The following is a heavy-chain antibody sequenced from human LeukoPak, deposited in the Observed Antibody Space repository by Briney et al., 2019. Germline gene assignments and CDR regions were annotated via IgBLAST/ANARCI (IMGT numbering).Heavy chain of an antibody. CDR3: ARRRDILTIPTYYFDY. CDR1: SGSISTSNYY. CDR2: IFYSGST. V-gene: IGHV4-39*07. J-gene: IGHJ4*02. D-gene: IGHD3-9*01. Sequence: SETLSLTCTVSSGSISTSNYYWGWVRQPPGKALEWIGNIFYSGSTYYSPSLKSRVTISVDTSKNQFSLKLSSVTAADTAVYYCARRRDILTIPTYYFDYWGQGTLVTVTS.